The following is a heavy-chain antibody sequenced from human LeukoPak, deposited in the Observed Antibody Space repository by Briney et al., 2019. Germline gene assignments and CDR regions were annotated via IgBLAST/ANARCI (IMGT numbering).Heavy chain of an antibody. J-gene: IGHJ3*02. D-gene: IGHD6-25*01. Sequence: GGSLGLSCAASAFSFRSYWMSWVRQAPGKGLEWVASIKQDGSEKYYVDSVKGRFTTSRDNTKNSLYLQMNSLRAEDTAVYYCARDALISAKTHDAFDIWGQGTMVTVSS. V-gene: IGHV3-7*01. CDR3: ARDALISAKTHDAFDI. CDR1: AFSFRSYW. CDR2: IKQDGSEK.